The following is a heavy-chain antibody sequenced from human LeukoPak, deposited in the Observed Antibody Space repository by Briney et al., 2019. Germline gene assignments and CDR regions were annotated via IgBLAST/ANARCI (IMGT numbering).Heavy chain of an antibody. D-gene: IGHD6-13*01. V-gene: IGHV4-34*01. CDR1: GGSFSGYY. Sequence: SETLSLTCAVYGGSFSGYYWSWIRQPPGKWLEWIGEINHSGSTNYNPSLKSRVTISVDTSKNQFSLKLSSVTAADTAVYYCARGYLAAAGKSSFDYWGQGTLVTVFS. J-gene: IGHJ4*02. CDR2: INHSGST. CDR3: ARGYLAAAGKSSFDY.